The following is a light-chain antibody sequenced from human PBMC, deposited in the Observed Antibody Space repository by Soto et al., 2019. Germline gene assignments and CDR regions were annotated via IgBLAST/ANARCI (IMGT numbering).Light chain of an antibody. J-gene: IGLJ3*02. V-gene: IGLV1-44*01. CDR1: SSNIGSNT. CDR3: ATWDDSLNGWV. Sequence: QLVLTQSPSASGTPGQRVTISCSGSSSNIGSNTVNWYQQLPGAAPKLLIYLNSQRPSGVPDRFSGSKSGTSASLAISGLHSEDEADYYCATWDDSLNGWVFGGGTKLTVL. CDR2: LNS.